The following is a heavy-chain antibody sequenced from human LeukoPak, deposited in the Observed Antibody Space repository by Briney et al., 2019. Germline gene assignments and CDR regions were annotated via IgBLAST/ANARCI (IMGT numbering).Heavy chain of an antibody. J-gene: IGHJ4*02. CDR1: GFTSSSYW. Sequence: GGSLRISCAASGFTSSSYWMSWVRQAPGKGLEWVANIKQDGSEKYYVDSVKGRFTISRDNAKNSLYLQMNSLRAEDTAVYYCARDGGSSGWYEFDYWGQGTLVTVSS. V-gene: IGHV3-7*01. CDR3: ARDGGSSGWYEFDY. CDR2: IKQDGSEK. D-gene: IGHD6-19*01.